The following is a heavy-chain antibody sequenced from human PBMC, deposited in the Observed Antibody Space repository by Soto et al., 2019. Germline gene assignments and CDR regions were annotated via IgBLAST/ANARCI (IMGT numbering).Heavy chain of an antibody. D-gene: IGHD3-10*01. V-gene: IGHV3-30-3*01. CDR3: ASCMVRGVITHNWFDP. CDR2: ISYDGSNK. CDR1: GFTFSSYA. J-gene: IGHJ5*02. Sequence: PGGSLRLSCAASGFTFSSYAMHWVRQAPGKGLEWVAVISYDGSNKYYADSVKGRFTISRDNSKNTLYLQMNSLRAEDTAVYYCASCMVRGVITHNWFDPWGQGTLVTVSS.